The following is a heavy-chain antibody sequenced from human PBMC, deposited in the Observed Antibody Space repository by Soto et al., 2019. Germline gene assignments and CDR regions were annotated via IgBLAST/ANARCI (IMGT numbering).Heavy chain of an antibody. CDR1: GFTFSSYG. Sequence: SLRLSCAASGFTFSSYGMHWVRQAPGKGLEWVAVIWYDGSNKYYADSVKGRFTISRDNSKNTLYLQMNSLRAEDTAVYYCARDQATTKRAFDYWGQGTLVTVSS. J-gene: IGHJ4*02. V-gene: IGHV3-33*01. CDR3: ARDQATTKRAFDY. CDR2: IWYDGSNK. D-gene: IGHD1-1*01.